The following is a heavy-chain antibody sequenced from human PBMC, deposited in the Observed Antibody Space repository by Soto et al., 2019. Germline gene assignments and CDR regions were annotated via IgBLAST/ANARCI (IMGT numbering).Heavy chain of an antibody. J-gene: IGHJ4*02. CDR2: IYHSGST. CDR1: GGSISSYY. CDR3: ARATGMAPFDY. V-gene: IGHV4-4*02. Sequence: SETLSLTCTVSGGSISSYYWSWVRQPPGKGLEWIGEIYHSGSTNYNPSLKSRVTISVDKSKNQFSLKLNSVTAADTAVYYCARATGMAPFDYWGQGTLVTVSS. D-gene: IGHD5-18*01.